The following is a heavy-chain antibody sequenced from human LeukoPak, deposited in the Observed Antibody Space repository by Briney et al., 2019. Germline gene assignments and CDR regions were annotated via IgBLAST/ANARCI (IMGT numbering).Heavy chain of an antibody. Sequence: ASVKVSCKASGYTFTSYYMHWVRHAPGQGLEWMGWINPNSGGTNYAQKFQGRVTMTRDTSISTAYMELSRLRSDATAASYCARAPLTGYHPHFDYWGQGTLVTVSS. V-gene: IGHV1-2*02. CDR1: GYTFTSYY. D-gene: IGHD5-12*01. CDR2: INPNSGGT. J-gene: IGHJ4*02. CDR3: ARAPLTGYHPHFDY.